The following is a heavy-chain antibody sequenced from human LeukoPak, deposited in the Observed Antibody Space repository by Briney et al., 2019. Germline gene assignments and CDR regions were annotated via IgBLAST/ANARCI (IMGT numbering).Heavy chain of an antibody. V-gene: IGHV1-46*01. Sequence: ASVKVSCKASGYTFTSYYMHWVRQAPGQGLEWMGIINPSGGSTSYAQKFQGRVTMTRDTSTSTVYMELSSLRSEDTAVYHCARDLGPGYSYGYDIDYWGQGTLVTVSS. CDR1: GYTFTSYY. J-gene: IGHJ4*02. CDR3: ARDLGPGYSYGYDIDY. D-gene: IGHD5-18*01. CDR2: INPSGGST.